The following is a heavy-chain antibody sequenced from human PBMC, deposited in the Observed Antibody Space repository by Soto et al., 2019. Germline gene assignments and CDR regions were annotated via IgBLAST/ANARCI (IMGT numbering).Heavy chain of an antibody. V-gene: IGHV1-2*02. D-gene: IGHD3-3*01. CDR2: INPATGAP. CDR3: VRGGGVGVAGSAAFDM. J-gene: IGHJ3*02. CDR1: GYPVTAYY. Sequence: QLHLVQSGAVVKKPGASVTVSCSASGYPVTAYYMHWVRQAPGRGLEWMGGINPATGAPKYTQTFQGRATLTRDTSTSTVFRELSGLTSEDAAVFYCVRGGGVGVAGSAAFDMWGQGTLVTVSS.